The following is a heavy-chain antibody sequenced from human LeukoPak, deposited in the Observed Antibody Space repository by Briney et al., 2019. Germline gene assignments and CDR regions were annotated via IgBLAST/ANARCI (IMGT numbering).Heavy chain of an antibody. V-gene: IGHV4-39*01. CDR1: GVSISTSSYY. CDR2: IYSGGTT. CDR3: ARLVVFDSIGYPFDY. Sequence: PSETLSLTCTVSGVSISTSSYYWGWVRQPPGKGLEWIGTIYSGGTTYYNPSLKSRVTISVDTSKNQFSLQLRSVTAADTAVYYCARLVVFDSIGYPFDYWGQGALVTVSS. D-gene: IGHD3-22*01. J-gene: IGHJ4*02.